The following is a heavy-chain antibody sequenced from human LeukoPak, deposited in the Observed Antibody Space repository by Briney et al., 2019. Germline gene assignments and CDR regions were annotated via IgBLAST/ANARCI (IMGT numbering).Heavy chain of an antibody. CDR2: IYTSGST. CDR3: ARCGPDTADPFDY. J-gene: IGHJ4*02. CDR1: GGSISSGSYY. D-gene: IGHD5-18*01. V-gene: IGHV4-61*02. Sequence: NPSQTLSLTCTVSGGSISSGSYYWSWIRQPAGKGLEWIGRIYTSGSTYYNPSLKSRVTISVDTSKNQFSLKLSSVTAADTAVYYCARCGPDTADPFDYWGQGTLVTVSS.